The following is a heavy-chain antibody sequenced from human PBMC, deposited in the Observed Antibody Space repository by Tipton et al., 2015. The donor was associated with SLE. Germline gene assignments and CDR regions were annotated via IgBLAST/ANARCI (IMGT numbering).Heavy chain of an antibody. V-gene: IGHV5-51*03. CDR2: IHPSDSET. D-gene: IGHD2-21*02. J-gene: IGHJ4*02. CDR1: GYTFTSHW. Sequence: QLVQSGAEVKKPGESLKISCEGSGYTFTSHWIAWVRQMPGKGPEWMGIIHPSDSETRYSPSFQGQVTMSANRSISTAYLQWSSLKASDSAMYYCARYGGFCDNIDCFAAYFDLWGQGTLVSVSS. CDR3: ARYGGFCDNIDCFAAYFDL.